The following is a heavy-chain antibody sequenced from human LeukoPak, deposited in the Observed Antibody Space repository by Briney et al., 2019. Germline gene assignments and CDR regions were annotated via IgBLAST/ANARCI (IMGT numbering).Heavy chain of an antibody. CDR3: ARDISHGPLQYCSSTSCYYVGYYMDV. V-gene: IGHV3-21*01. D-gene: IGHD2-2*01. J-gene: IGHJ6*03. CDR1: GFTFSSYS. CDR2: ISSSSSYI. Sequence: GGSLRLSCAASGFTFSSYSMNWVRQAPGKGLEWVSSISSSSSYIYYADSVKGRFTISRDNAKNSLYLQMNSLRAEDTAVYYCARDISHGPLQYCSSTSCYYVGYYMDVWGKGTTVTVSS.